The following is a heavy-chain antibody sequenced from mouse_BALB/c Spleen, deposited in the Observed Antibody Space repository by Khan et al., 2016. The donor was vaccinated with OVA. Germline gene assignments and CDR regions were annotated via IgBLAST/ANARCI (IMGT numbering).Heavy chain of an antibody. D-gene: IGHD6-2*01. V-gene: IGHV1-76*01. CDR3: AIEESLYYFPY. Sequence: QMQLEEAGAELVRPGASVKLSCKTSGYIFTSYWIHWVKQRSGQGLEWIARIYHGTDNTYYNEKKKDKATLTADKSSSTAYMQLISLKSEDSAVYFCAIEESLYYFPYSGQVTTLTFSS. CDR1: GYIFTSYW. CDR2: IYHGTDNT. J-gene: IGHJ2*01.